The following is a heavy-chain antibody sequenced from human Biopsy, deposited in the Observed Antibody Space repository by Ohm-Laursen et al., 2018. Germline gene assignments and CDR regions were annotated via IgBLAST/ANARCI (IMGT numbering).Heavy chain of an antibody. Sequence: TLSLTCTVSGDSLSSGPDNWSWIRQPPGQGLEYIGFIYSGGNTKYNPSLQNRVTMSVDTSKNQFSLKLSSVIAADTAVYYCARGRRTSGWPYFANWGQGTLVIVSS. CDR2: IYSGGNT. CDR1: GDSLSSGPDN. D-gene: IGHD6-19*01. CDR3: ARGRRTSGWPYFAN. V-gene: IGHV4-61*01. J-gene: IGHJ4*02.